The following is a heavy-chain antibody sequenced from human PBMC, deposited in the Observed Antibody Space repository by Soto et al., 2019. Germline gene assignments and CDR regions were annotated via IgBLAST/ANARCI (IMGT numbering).Heavy chain of an antibody. CDR1: GFTVSSNY. V-gene: IGHV3-53*02. J-gene: IGHJ6*02. CDR2: IYSGGST. CDR3: ARDSGSSYYYGMDV. D-gene: IGHD1-26*01. Sequence: EVQLVETGGGLIQTGGSLRLSCAASGFTVSSNYMSWVRQAPGKGLELVSVIYSGGSTYYADSVKGRFTISRDNSKNTLYLQMNSLRAEDTAVYYFARDSGSSYYYGMDVWGQGTTVTVSS.